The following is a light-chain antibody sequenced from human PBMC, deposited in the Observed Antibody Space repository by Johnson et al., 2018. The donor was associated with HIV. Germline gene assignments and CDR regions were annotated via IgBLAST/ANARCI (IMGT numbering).Light chain of an antibody. CDR3: GTWDSSLSAYV. J-gene: IGLJ1*01. Sequence: QSILTQPPSVSAAPRQKVTISCSGSSSNIGNNYVSWYQQLPGTAPKLLIYGNNKRPSGIPDRFSGSKSGTSATLGITGLQTGDEADYYCGTWDSSLSAYVFGTGTKVTVL. CDR2: GNN. V-gene: IGLV1-51*01. CDR1: SSNIGNNY.